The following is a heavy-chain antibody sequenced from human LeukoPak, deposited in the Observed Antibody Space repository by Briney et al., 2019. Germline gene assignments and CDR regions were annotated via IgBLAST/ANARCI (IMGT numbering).Heavy chain of an antibody. Sequence: PGGSLRLSCAASGFTFDDYGMSWVRQAPGKGLEWVSGINWNGGSTGYADSVKGRFTISRDNAKNSLYLQMNSLRAEDTALYYCVRDCSGGSCQVRDYWGQGTLVTVSS. CDR1: GFTFDDYG. CDR3: VRDCSGGSCQVRDY. V-gene: IGHV3-20*04. J-gene: IGHJ4*02. D-gene: IGHD2-15*01. CDR2: INWNGGST.